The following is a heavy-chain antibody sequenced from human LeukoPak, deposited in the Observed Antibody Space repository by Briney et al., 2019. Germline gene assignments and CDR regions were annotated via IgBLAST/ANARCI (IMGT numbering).Heavy chain of an antibody. Sequence: GGSLRLSCAASGCTFSSYWMHWVRQAPGKGLVWVSRINSDGSSTIYADSVKGRFTISRDNAKNTLYLQMNSLRAEDTAVYYCARDRRYYDSSGYYSDPLDYWGQGTLVTVSS. CDR1: GCTFSSYW. D-gene: IGHD3-22*01. V-gene: IGHV3-74*01. J-gene: IGHJ4*02. CDR2: INSDGSST. CDR3: ARDRRYYDSSGYYSDPLDY.